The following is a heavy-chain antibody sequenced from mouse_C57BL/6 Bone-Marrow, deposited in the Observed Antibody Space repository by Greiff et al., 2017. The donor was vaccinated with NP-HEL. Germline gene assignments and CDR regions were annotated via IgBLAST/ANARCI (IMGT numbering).Heavy chain of an antibody. Sequence: QVQLKESGAELARPGASVKLSCKASGYTFTSYGISWVKQRTGQGLEWIGEIYPRSGNTYYNEKFKGKATLTADKSSSTAYMELRSLTSEDSAVYFCALYYDYVDYWGQGTTLTVSS. CDR2: IYPRSGNT. D-gene: IGHD2-4*01. V-gene: IGHV1-81*01. J-gene: IGHJ2*01. CDR3: ALYYDYVDY. CDR1: GYTFTSYG.